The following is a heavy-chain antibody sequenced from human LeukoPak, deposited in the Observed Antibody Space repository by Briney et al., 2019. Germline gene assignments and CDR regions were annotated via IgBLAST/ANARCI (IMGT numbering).Heavy chain of an antibody. CDR3: AREVRGRGDY. CDR1: GFTVSSNY. CDR2: IYSGGST. V-gene: IGHV3-53*01. J-gene: IGHJ4*02. D-gene: IGHD3-10*01. Sequence: GGSLRPSCAASGFTVSSNYMSWVRQAPGKGLEWASVIYSGGSTYYADSVKGRFTISRDNAKNSLYLQMNSLRAEDTAVYYCAREVRGRGDYWGQGTLVTVSS.